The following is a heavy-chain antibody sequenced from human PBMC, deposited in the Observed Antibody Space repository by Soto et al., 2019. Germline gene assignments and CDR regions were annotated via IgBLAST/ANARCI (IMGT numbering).Heavy chain of an antibody. CDR1: GASISNSSFY. CDR2: IYFTGST. V-gene: IGHV4-39*01. Sequence: PSETLSLTCTVSGASISNSSFYWGWVRQPPGKGLEWIGTIYFTGSTYYNPSLKSRVTISSDTSKNQFSLKLRSVTAADTAVYYCARGSFVTHYYYYHMDVWGKGTPVTVSS. D-gene: IGHD2-21*02. J-gene: IGHJ6*03. CDR3: ARGSFVTHYYYYHMDV.